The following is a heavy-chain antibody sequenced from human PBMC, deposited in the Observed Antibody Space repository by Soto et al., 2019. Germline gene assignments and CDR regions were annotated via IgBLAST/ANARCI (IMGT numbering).Heavy chain of an antibody. CDR3: ARGTLEYCGGRCYSGVDP. CDR1: GFTFSSYS. V-gene: IGHV3-48*02. D-gene: IGHD2-15*01. Sequence: EVQLVESGGGLVQPGGSLRLSCAASGFTFSSYSMNWVRQAPGKGLEWVSYISDSSSVIHYADSVKGRFTISRDNAKNSLYLQMSSLRDEDTAVYYCARGTLEYCGGRCYSGVDPWGQGTLVTVSS. J-gene: IGHJ5*02. CDR2: ISDSSSVI.